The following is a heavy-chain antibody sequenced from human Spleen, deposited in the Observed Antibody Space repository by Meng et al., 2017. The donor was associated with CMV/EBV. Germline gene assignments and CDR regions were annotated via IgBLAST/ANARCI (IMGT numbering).Heavy chain of an antibody. V-gene: IGHV3-30*04. CDR2: ISYDGSNK. CDR1: GFTFSSYA. CDR3: ARDHPHNYDFWSYYGMDV. J-gene: IGHJ6*02. Sequence: GESLKISCAASGFTFSSYAMHWVRQAPGKGLEWVAVISYDGSNKYDADSVKGRFTISRDNSKNTLYLQMNSLRAEETAVYYCARDHPHNYDFWSYYGMDVWGQGTTVTVSS. D-gene: IGHD3-3*01.